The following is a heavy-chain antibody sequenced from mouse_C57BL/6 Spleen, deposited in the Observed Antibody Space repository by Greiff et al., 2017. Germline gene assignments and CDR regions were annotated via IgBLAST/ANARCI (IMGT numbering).Heavy chain of an antibody. Sequence: EVMLVESGGGLVKPGGSLKLSCAASGFTFSDYGMHWVRQAPEKGLEWVAYISSGSSTIYYADTVKGRFTISRDNAKNTLFLQMTSLRSEDTAMYYCARDSSGPWFAYWGQGTLVTVSA. D-gene: IGHD3-2*02. CDR3: ARDSSGPWFAY. V-gene: IGHV5-17*01. CDR2: ISSGSSTI. J-gene: IGHJ3*01. CDR1: GFTFSDYG.